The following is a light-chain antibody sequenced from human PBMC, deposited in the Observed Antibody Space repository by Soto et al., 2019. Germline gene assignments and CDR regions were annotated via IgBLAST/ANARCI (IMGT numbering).Light chain of an antibody. CDR2: GNS. J-gene: IGLJ3*02. CDR3: QSYDSSLSGWM. Sequence: QSVLTQPPSVSGAPGQRVNISCTGSSSNIGAVYDVHWYQQLPGTAPKLLIYGNSNRPSGVPDRFSGSKSGTSASLAITGLQAEDEADYYCQSYDSSLSGWMFGGGTKLTVL. V-gene: IGLV1-40*01. CDR1: SSNIGAVYD.